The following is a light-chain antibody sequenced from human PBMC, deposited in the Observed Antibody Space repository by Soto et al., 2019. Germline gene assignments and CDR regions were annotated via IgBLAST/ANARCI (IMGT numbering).Light chain of an antibody. CDR2: DVT. CDR3: CSYTTSNTLI. J-gene: IGLJ2*01. CDR1: SSDIGAYNY. V-gene: IGLV2-14*03. Sequence: QSVLTQPASVSGSPGQSITISCTGTSSDIGAYNYVSWYQQHPGKVPKLIIYDVTYRPSGVSHRFSGSKSGNTASLTISGLQAEDEADYYCCSYTTSNTLIFGGGTKLTVL.